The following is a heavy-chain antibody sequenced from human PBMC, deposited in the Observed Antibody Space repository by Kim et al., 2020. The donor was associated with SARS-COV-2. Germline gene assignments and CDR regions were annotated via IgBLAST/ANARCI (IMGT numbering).Heavy chain of an antibody. CDR3: ARDCGGDCYSDY. CDR1: GFTFNSYS. D-gene: IGHD2-21*02. J-gene: IGHJ4*02. Sequence: GGSLRLSCAVSGFTFNSYSMNWVRQAPEKGLEWVSSISSSSSYIYYADSVKGRFTISRDNAKNSLYLQMNSLRAEDTAVYYCARDCGGDCYSDYWGQGTL. CDR2: ISSSSSYI. V-gene: IGHV3-21*01.